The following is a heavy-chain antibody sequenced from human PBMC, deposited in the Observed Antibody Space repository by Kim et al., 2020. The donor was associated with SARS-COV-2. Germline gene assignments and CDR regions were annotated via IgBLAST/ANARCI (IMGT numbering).Heavy chain of an antibody. CDR3: ASLYGATRYFDWLPASYYYYGMDV. D-gene: IGHD3-9*01. V-gene: IGHV3-74*01. CDR1: GFTFSSYW. J-gene: IGHJ6*02. CDR2: INSDGSST. Sequence: GGSLRLSCAASGFTFSSYWMHWVRQAPGKGLVWVSRINSDGSSTGYADSVKGRFTISRDNAKNTLYLQMNSLRAEDTAVYYCASLYGATRYFDWLPASYYYYGMDVWGQGTTVTVSS.